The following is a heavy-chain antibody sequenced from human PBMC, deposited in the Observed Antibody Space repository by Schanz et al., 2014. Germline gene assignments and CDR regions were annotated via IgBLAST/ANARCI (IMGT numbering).Heavy chain of an antibody. CDR3: AKQIHYDILTVTRN. Sequence: EGQLLESGGGLIQPGGSLRLSCAASGFTFNSYAMTWVRQAPGKGLEWVSVIYSGIGAYYADSVKDRFTVSRDNSKNTLYLQMNSLRAEDTAVYYCAKQIHYDILTVTRNWGQGTLVTVSS. D-gene: IGHD3-9*01. CDR2: IYSGIGA. CDR1: GFTFNSYA. J-gene: IGHJ4*02. V-gene: IGHV3-23*03.